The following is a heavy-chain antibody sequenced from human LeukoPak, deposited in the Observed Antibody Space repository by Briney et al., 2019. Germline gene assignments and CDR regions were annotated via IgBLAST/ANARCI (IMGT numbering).Heavy chain of an antibody. D-gene: IGHD3-9*01. CDR3: AILRDPSRYFDWLLAFDI. V-gene: IGHV4-39*07. CDR2: SYYSGST. J-gene: IGHJ3*02. CDR1: GGSISSSSYY. Sequence: SETLSLTCTVSGGSISSSSYYWGWIRQPPGKGLEWIGSSYYSGSTYYNPSLKSRVTISVDTSKNQFSLKLSSVTAADTAVYYCAILRDPSRYFDWLLAFDIWGQGTMVTVSS.